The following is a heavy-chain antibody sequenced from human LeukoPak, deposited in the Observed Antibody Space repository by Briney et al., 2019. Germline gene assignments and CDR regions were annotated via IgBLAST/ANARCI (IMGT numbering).Heavy chain of an antibody. CDR3: ARFFGNNYFDS. CDR2: ISSNRGTT. CDR1: GFTFSYYV. D-gene: IGHD1/OR15-1a*01. V-gene: IGHV3-64D*09. J-gene: IGHJ4*02. Sequence: PGESLRVSCSASGFTFSYYVLDWVRQAPGKGLEYVAAISSNRGTTYYADSVKGRFTISRDNSKNTLHLQMSSLRTEDTAVYYCARFFGNNYFDSWGQGTLVTVSS.